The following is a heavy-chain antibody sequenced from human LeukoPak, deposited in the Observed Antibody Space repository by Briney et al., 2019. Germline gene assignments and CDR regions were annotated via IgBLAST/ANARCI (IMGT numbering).Heavy chain of an antibody. D-gene: IGHD6-13*01. CDR3: AKAASSSWPSYYYGMDV. V-gene: IGHV3-23*01. CDR1: GFIFSSYS. CDR2: ITGSGGNT. Sequence: GGSLRLYCAASGFIFSSYSMSWVRQAPGKGLEWVSVITGSGGNTYYADSVKGRFTISKDNSKNTVYLQMSSLRVDDTAVYYCAKAASSSWPSYYYGMDVWGQGTTVTVSS. J-gene: IGHJ6*02.